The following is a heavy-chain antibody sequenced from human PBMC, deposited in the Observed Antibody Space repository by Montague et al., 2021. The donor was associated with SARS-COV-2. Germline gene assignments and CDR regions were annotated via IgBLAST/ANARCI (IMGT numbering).Heavy chain of an antibody. V-gene: IGHV4-30-4*08. CDR2: IYSTGDT. J-gene: IGHJ6*02. Sequence: TLSLTCTVSGGAINRGDYYWTWTRQPPGKGLEWIGNIYSTGDTSYSPSLKGRVGISLDTSKNQVSLNLRSVAAADTAVYYCARAVVHVDVLTDIPKILYYGLDVWGQGTTVVVSS. D-gene: IGHD2-21*02. CDR3: ARAVVHVDVLTDIPKILYYGLDV. CDR1: GGAINRGDYY.